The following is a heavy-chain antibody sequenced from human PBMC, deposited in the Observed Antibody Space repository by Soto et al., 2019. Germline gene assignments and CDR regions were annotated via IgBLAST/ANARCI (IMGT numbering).Heavy chain of an antibody. J-gene: IGHJ6*02. Sequence: WGSPRLSCAVSGFPFSSYVMTLVRQAPWKGREWVSVISGGGGSTNYAESVKGRFTISRDNSENTLYLQMNSLRAEDTAVYYCAKAVTLVRGINPYSYGLDVWGQGTTVTVSS. CDR1: GFPFSSYV. D-gene: IGHD3-10*01. CDR3: AKAVTLVRGINPYSYGLDV. CDR2: ISGGGGST. V-gene: IGHV3-23*01.